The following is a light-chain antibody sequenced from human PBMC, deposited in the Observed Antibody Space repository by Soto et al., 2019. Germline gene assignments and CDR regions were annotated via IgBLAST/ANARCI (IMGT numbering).Light chain of an antibody. CDR1: QSVAGN. CDR2: DAS. J-gene: IGKJ5*01. Sequence: EIVLTQSPGTLSLSPGERATLSCRASQSVAGNYLAWYRQKPGQAPRLLIYDASNRATGIPARFSGSGSGTEFTLTISSLQSEDFGVYYCQQYNDWFSITFGQGTRLEIK. V-gene: IGKV3D-15*01. CDR3: QQYNDWFSIT.